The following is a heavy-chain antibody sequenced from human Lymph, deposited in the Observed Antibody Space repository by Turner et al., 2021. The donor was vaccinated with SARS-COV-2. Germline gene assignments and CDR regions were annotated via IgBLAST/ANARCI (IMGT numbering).Heavy chain of an antibody. CDR3: ARRHSGNYDAFDI. Sequence: QVLLVLSVAEVIMPGSSVWVSSTASVGPFSTYVISWVRHAPGQGLEWMGGISPIIGIENYAQKFKGRVTITADKSTSTAYMELSSVRSEDTAVYHCARRHSGNYDAFDIWGQGTMVTVSS. CDR1: VGPFSTYV. J-gene: IGHJ3*02. CDR2: ISPIIGIE. V-gene: IGHV1-69*10. D-gene: IGHD1-26*01.